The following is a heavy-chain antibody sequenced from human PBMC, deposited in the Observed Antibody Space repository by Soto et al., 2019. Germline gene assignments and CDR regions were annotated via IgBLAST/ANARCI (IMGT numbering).Heavy chain of an antibody. D-gene: IGHD6-13*01. CDR3: ARDLAAGDH. CDR1: GYTFTNYY. Sequence: QVQLVQSGAEVKKPGAPVKVSCKASGYTFTNYYIHWVRQAAGQGLEWMGIINPTSGSTNYAQKFQGRVTLTYDTSTTTVYMELSGLRSEDTAVLYCARDLAAGDHWGQGTLVTVSS. J-gene: IGHJ4*02. CDR2: INPTSGST. V-gene: IGHV1-46*01.